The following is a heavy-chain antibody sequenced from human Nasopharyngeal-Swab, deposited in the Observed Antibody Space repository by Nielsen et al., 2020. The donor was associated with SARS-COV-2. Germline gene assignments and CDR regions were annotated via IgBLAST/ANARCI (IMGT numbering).Heavy chain of an antibody. D-gene: IGHD1-26*01. Sequence: ASVKVSCKASGYTFTSYGISWVRQAPGQGLEWMEWISAYNGNTNYAQKLQGRVTMTTDTSTSTAYMELRSLRSDDTAVYYCARERGSYSNAGGYYYYMDVWGKGTTVTVSS. J-gene: IGHJ6*03. CDR1: GYTFTSYG. CDR2: ISAYNGNT. V-gene: IGHV1-18*04. CDR3: ARERGSYSNAGGYYYYMDV.